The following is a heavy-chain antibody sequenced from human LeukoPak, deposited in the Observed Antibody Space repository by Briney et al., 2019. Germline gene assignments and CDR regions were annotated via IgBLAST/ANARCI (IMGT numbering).Heavy chain of an antibody. Sequence: SETLSLTCTVSGGSISSRSYYWGWIRQPPGKGLEWIGSIYYSGTTYYNPSLKSRVTISVDTSKNQFSLKLSSVTAADTAVYYCARPGEGSGYSSSRIDYWGQGTLVTVSS. CDR2: IYYSGTT. D-gene: IGHD6-13*01. J-gene: IGHJ4*02. CDR1: GGSISSRSYY. CDR3: ARPGEGSGYSSSRIDY. V-gene: IGHV4-39*01.